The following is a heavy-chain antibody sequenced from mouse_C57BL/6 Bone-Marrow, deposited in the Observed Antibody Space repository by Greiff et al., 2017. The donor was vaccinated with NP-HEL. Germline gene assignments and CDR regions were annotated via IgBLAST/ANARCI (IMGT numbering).Heavy chain of an antibody. CDR3: ARKWGYDGYTY. CDR2: INPGSGGT. CDR1: GYAFTNYL. J-gene: IGHJ3*01. D-gene: IGHD2-3*01. V-gene: IGHV1-54*01. Sequence: VQLQQSGAELVRPGTSVKVSCKASGYAFTNYLIEWVKQRPGQGLEWIGVINPGSGGTNYNEKFKGKATLTADKSTSTAYMQLSSLTSEDSAVYFCARKWGYDGYTYWGQGTLVTVSA.